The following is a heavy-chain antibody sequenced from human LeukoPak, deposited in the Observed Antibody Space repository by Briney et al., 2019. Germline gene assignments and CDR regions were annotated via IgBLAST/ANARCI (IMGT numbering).Heavy chain of an antibody. Sequence: ASVKVSCKASGYTFTDYYMHWVRQAPGQGLEWMGWINPNNGGTNYGQKFQGRVTMTRDTSISTAYMELSRLRSDDTAVYYCARDKAIYSGYDQPSYYYYYMDVWGKGTTVTISS. CDR1: GYTFTDYY. J-gene: IGHJ6*03. V-gene: IGHV1-2*02. D-gene: IGHD5-12*01. CDR2: INPNNGGT. CDR3: ARDKAIYSGYDQPSYYYYYMDV.